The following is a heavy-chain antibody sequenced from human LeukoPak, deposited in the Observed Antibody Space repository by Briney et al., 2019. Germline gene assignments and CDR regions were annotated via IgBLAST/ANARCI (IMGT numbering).Heavy chain of an antibody. V-gene: IGHV4-59*11. J-gene: IGHJ4*02. Sequence: SETLSLTCTVSGGYISSHYWSWIRQPPGKGLEWIGYSYYSGSTNYNPSLKSRVTISVDTSKNQFSLKLSSVTAADTAVYYCARLGYDSSGYYYVGLADYWGQGTLVTVSS. CDR1: GGYISSHY. CDR3: ARLGYDSSGYYYVGLADY. CDR2: SYYSGST. D-gene: IGHD3-22*01.